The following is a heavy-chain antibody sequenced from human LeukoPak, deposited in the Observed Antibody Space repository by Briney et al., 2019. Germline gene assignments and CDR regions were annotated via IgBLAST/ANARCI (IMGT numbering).Heavy chain of an antibody. V-gene: IGHV3-53*01. CDR2: IYSGGST. CDR3: ARVSTVPAAPTNKGWYYYYYMDV. Sequence: GGSLRLSCAASGFTVSSNYMSWVRQAPGKGLEWVSVIYSGGSTYYADSEKGRFTISRDNSKNTLYLQMNSLRAEDTAVYYCARVSTVPAAPTNKGWYYYYYMDVWGKGTTVTVSS. J-gene: IGHJ6*03. CDR1: GFTVSSNY. D-gene: IGHD2-2*01.